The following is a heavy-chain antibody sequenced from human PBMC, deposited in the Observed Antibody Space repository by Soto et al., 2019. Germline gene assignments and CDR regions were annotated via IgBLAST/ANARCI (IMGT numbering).Heavy chain of an antibody. Sequence: SETLSLTCAVYGGSFSGYYWSWIRQPPGKGLEWIGEINHSGSTNYNPSLKSRVTISVDTSKNQFSLKLSSVTAADTAVYYCARTFSSSSNRGYFQHWGQGTLVTVSS. D-gene: IGHD6-6*01. CDR3: ARTFSSSSNRGYFQH. V-gene: IGHV4-34*01. CDR2: INHSGST. CDR1: GGSFSGYY. J-gene: IGHJ1*01.